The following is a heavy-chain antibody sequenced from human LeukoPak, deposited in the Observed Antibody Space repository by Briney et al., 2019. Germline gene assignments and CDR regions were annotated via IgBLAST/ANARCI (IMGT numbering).Heavy chain of an antibody. CDR2: IYHSGST. CDR1: GYSISSGCY. V-gene: IGHV4-38-2*02. CDR3: ARAVELNYYDSSGYYFDC. Sequence: SETLSLTCTVSGYSISSGCYWGWIRQPPGKGLEWIGSIYHSGSTYYNPSLKGRVTISVDTSKNQFSLKLSSVTAADTAVYYCARAVELNYYDSSGYYFDCWGQGTLVTVSS. J-gene: IGHJ4*02. D-gene: IGHD3-22*01.